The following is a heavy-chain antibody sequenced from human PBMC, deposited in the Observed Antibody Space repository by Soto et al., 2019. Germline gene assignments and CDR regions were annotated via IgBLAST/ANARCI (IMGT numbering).Heavy chain of an antibody. CDR3: ARDPRVLAVAGTRYYYYYMDV. Sequence: GGSLRLSCAASGFTFSSYWMHWVRQAPGKGLVWVSRINSDGSSTGYADSVKGRFTISGDKAKNRLYLQMNSLRAEDTAVYYCARDPRVLAVAGTRYYYYYMDVWGKGTTVTVSS. D-gene: IGHD6-19*01. CDR2: INSDGSST. V-gene: IGHV3-74*01. CDR1: GFTFSSYW. J-gene: IGHJ6*03.